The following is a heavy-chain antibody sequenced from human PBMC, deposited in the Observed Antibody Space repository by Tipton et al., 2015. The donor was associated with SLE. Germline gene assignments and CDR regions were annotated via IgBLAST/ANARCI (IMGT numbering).Heavy chain of an antibody. D-gene: IGHD2-21*01. V-gene: IGHV1-69*05. CDR3: VRGWEEGRFCGGDCYPGAFNI. Sequence: QLVQSGAEVRKPGSSVKVSCKASGGTSSTYSISWVRQAPGQGLEWMGGIIPVFGTANYAQKFQGRITITTDESTSTAYIELSSLTSADTAVYYCVRGWEEGRFCGGDCYPGAFNIWGQGTMVTVSS. CDR2: IIPVFGTA. CDR1: GGTSSTYS. J-gene: IGHJ3*02.